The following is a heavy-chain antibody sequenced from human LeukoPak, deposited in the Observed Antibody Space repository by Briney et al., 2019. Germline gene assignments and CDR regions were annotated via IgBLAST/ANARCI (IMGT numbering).Heavy chain of an antibody. D-gene: IGHD3-10*01. CDR1: GYTFTCYY. Sequence: ASVKVSCKASGYTFTCYYMHWVRQAPGQGLEWMGWINPNSGGTNYAQKFQGRVTMTRDTSISTAYMELSRLRSDDTAVYYCARGVVSRITMVRGVIPLDYWGQGTLVTVSS. CDR2: INPNSGGT. V-gene: IGHV1-2*02. J-gene: IGHJ4*02. CDR3: ARGVVSRITMVRGVIPLDY.